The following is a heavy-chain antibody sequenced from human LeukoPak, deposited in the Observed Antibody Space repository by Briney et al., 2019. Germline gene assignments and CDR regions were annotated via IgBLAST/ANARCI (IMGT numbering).Heavy chain of an antibody. CDR2: INHSGST. J-gene: IGHJ4*02. CDR1: VGSFSGYY. V-gene: IGHV4-34*01. Sequence: SETLSLTCAVYVGSFSGYYWTWIRQPPGKGLEWIGEINHSGSTNYNPSLMSRVTISVDTSKNQFSLKLSSVTAADAAMYYCARTTVVTSNFDFWGQGTLVTVSS. D-gene: IGHD4-23*01. CDR3: ARTTVVTSNFDF.